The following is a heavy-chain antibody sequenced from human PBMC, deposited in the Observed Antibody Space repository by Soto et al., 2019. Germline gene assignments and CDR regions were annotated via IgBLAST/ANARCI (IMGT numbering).Heavy chain of an antibody. V-gene: IGHV1-69*13. CDR3: AREYDSSGYYGYWFDP. J-gene: IGHJ5*02. D-gene: IGHD3-22*01. Sequence: EASVKVSCKASGGTFSSYAISWVRQAPGQGLEWMGGIIPIFGTANYAQKFQGRVTITADESTSTAYMELSSLRSEDTAVYYCAREYDSSGYYGYWFDPWGQGTLVTVSS. CDR2: IIPIFGTA. CDR1: GGTFSSYA.